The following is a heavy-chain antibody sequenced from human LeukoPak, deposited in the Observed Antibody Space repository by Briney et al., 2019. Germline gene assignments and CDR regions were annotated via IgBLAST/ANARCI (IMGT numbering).Heavy chain of an antibody. J-gene: IGHJ3*02. D-gene: IGHD3-22*01. V-gene: IGHV1-46*01. Sequence: ASVKVSCKASGYTFTSYYMHWVRQAPGQGLEWMGIINPSGGSTSYAQKFQGRVTMTRNTSISTAYMELSSLRSEDTAVYYCARAQETDVIVADDAFDIWGQGTMVTVSS. CDR2: INPSGGST. CDR1: GYTFTSYY. CDR3: ARAQETDVIVADDAFDI.